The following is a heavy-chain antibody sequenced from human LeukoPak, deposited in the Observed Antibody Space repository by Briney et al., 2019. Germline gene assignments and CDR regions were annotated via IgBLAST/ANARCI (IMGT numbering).Heavy chain of an antibody. CDR1: GYTFISYD. CDR2: INPGGGST. V-gene: IGHV1-46*01. Sequence: ASVKVSCKASGYTFISYDINWVRQAPGQGLEWMGIINPGGGSTIYAQKFQGRVTMTRDMSTSTVYMELSSLRSEDTAVYYCARVESWEHSGSSQDAFDIWGQGTMVTVSS. J-gene: IGHJ3*02. CDR3: ARVESWEHSGSSQDAFDI. D-gene: IGHD1-26*01.